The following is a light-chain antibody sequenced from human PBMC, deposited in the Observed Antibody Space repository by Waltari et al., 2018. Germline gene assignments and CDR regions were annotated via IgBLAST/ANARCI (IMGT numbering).Light chain of an antibody. CDR2: AAS. J-gene: IGKJ1*01. CDR3: QQSYSTPWT. V-gene: IGKV1-39*01. CDR1: QRISSY. Sequence: DIQMTQSPSSLSASVGDRVTITCRASQRISSYLNWYQQKPGKAPKLLIYAASSLQSGVPSRFSGSGSGTDFTLNISRLQPEDFATYYCQQSYSTPWTFGQGTKVEIK.